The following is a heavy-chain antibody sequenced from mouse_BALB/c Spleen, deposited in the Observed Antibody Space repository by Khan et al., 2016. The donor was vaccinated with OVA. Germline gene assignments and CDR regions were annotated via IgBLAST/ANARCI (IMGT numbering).Heavy chain of an antibody. Sequence: EVKLLESGPGLVKPSQSLSLTCTVTGYSITSGYGWNWIRQFPGNKLEWMGYISYSGSTNYNPSLKSRFSITRDTSKNQFFLQLNSVTTEDTATYYCARRARIKYWGQGTTLTVSS. J-gene: IGHJ2*01. V-gene: IGHV3-2*02. D-gene: IGHD3-1*01. CDR3: ARRARIKY. CDR1: GYSITSGYG. CDR2: ISYSGST.